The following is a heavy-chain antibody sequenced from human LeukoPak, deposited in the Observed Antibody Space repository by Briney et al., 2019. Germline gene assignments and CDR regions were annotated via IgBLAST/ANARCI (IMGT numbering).Heavy chain of an antibody. V-gene: IGHV3-15*01. CDR3: TKLDY. CDR1: GFTFSNAW. J-gene: IGHJ4*02. Sequence: GGSLRLSCAASGFTFSNAWMTWVRQAPGKGLEWLGRIKGKTNGETTDYAAPVKGRFTVSRDDSKNTVYLQMNSLKTEDTAVYYCTKLDYWGQGILVTVSS. CDR2: IKGKTNGETT.